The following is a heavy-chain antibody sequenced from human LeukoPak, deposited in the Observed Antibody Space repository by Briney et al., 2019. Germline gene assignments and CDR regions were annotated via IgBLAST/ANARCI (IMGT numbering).Heavy chain of an antibody. CDR3: AKYSGSYLGFDP. D-gene: IGHD1-26*01. CDR2: IYYSGST. Sequence: SETLSLTCTVSGDSISSYYWSWIRQPPGKGLEWIGYIYYSGSTNYNPSLKSRVTISVDTSKNQFSLKLSSVTAADTAVYYCAKYSGSYLGFDPWGQGTLVTVSS. V-gene: IGHV4-59*01. J-gene: IGHJ5*02. CDR1: GDSISSYY.